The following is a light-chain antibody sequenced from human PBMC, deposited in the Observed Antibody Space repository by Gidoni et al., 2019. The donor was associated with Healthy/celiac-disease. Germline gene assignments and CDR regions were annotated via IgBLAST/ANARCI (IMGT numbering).Light chain of an antibody. V-gene: IGKV1-5*03. CDR1: QSISSW. J-gene: IGKJ2*01. CDR3: QQYNSYSEYT. CDR2: KAS. Sequence: DIQMTQSPSTLSASVGDRVTITCRASQSISSWLAWYQQKPGKAPKLLIYKASSLESGVPSRFSGSGSGTEFTLTIRSLQPDDFATYYCQQYNSYSEYTFGQGTKLEIK.